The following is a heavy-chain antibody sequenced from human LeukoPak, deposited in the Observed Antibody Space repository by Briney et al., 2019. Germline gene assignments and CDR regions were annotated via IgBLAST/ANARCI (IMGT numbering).Heavy chain of an antibody. Sequence: GGSLRLSCTASGFTFSSHSMNWVRQAPGKGLEWLSYITSTSSIIYYADSVKGRFTISRDNSKNTLYLQMNSLRAEDTAVYYCASTKMVRGAYFDYWGQGTLVTVSS. CDR2: ITSTSSII. V-gene: IGHV3-48*01. CDR3: ASTKMVRGAYFDY. D-gene: IGHD3-10*01. CDR1: GFTFSSHS. J-gene: IGHJ4*02.